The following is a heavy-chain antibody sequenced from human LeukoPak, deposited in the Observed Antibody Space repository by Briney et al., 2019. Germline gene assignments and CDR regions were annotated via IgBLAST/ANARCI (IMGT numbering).Heavy chain of an antibody. Sequence: SETLSLTCTVSGGSISSGSYYWSWIRQPAGKGLEWIGRIYTSGSTNYNPSLKSRVTISVDTSKNQFSLKLSSVTAADTAVYYCARDLPYYYYMDVWGQGTLVTVSS. V-gene: IGHV4-61*02. CDR2: IYTSGST. CDR3: ARDLPYYYYMDV. CDR1: GGSISSGSYY. J-gene: IGHJ6*03.